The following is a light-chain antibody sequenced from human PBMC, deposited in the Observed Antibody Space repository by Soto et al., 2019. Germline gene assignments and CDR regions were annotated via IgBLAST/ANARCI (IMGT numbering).Light chain of an antibody. Sequence: QSVLTQPPSASGTPGQRVTISCSGASSNIGSNAVNWYQQLRGTAPQLLIYTNNQRPSGVPDRFSGSKSGTSASLAITGLQSEDEADYHCAAWDDSLNALVFGGGTNLTVL. J-gene: IGLJ3*02. V-gene: IGLV1-44*01. CDR2: TNN. CDR1: SSNIGSNA. CDR3: AAWDDSLNALV.